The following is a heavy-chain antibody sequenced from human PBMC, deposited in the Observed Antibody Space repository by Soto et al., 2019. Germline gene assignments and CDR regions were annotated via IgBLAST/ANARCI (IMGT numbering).Heavy chain of an antibody. V-gene: IGHV1-58*02. CDR2: IVVGSGNT. CDR1: GFTFTSSA. Sequence: ASVKVSCKASGFTFTSSAMQWVRQARGQRLEWIGWIVVGSGNTNYAQKFQERVTITRDMSTSTAYMELSSLRSEDTAVYYCAAIVGAPTGLDAFDIWGQGTMVTVSS. J-gene: IGHJ3*02. CDR3: AAIVGAPTGLDAFDI. D-gene: IGHD1-26*01.